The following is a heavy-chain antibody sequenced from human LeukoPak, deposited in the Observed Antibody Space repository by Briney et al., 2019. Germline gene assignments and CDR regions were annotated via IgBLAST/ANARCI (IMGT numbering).Heavy chain of an antibody. V-gene: IGHV4-61*02. CDR3: ARDPGGWFDP. CDR2: IYTSGST. Sequence: SETLSLTCTVSGGSISSSSYYWSWLRQPAGKGLEWIGRIYTSGSTNYNPSLKSRVTISVDKSKNQFSLKLSSVTAADTAVYYCARDPGGWFDPWGQGTLVTVSS. J-gene: IGHJ5*02. CDR1: GGSISSSSYY.